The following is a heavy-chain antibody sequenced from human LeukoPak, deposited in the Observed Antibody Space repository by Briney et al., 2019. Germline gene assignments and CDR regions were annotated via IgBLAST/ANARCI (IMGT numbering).Heavy chain of an antibody. CDR3: AKEGFGELFYYYYYMDV. J-gene: IGHJ6*03. V-gene: IGHV3-23*01. CDR1: GFTFSSYA. D-gene: IGHD3-10*01. CDR2: ISGSGGST. Sequence: QTGGSLRLSCAASGFTFSSYAMSWVRQAPGKGLEWVSGISGSGGSTYYADSVKGRFTISGDNSKNTLYLQMNSLRAEDTAVYYCAKEGFGELFYYYYYMDVWGKGTTVTVSS.